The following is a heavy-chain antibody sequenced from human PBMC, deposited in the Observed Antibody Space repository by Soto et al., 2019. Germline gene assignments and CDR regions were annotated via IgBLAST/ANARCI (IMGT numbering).Heavy chain of an antibody. CDR2: IYHSGST. Sequence: QLQLQESGSGLVKPSQTLSLTCAVSGGSISSGGYSWSWIRQPPGKGLEWIGYIYHSGSTYYNPSLKCRVPISVDRSKNQFYLKLSSVTAADTAVYYCAAAGGLGAVAADYWGQGTLVTVSS. V-gene: IGHV4-30-2*01. CDR3: AAAGGLGAVAADY. CDR1: GGSISSGGYS. J-gene: IGHJ4*02. D-gene: IGHD6-19*01.